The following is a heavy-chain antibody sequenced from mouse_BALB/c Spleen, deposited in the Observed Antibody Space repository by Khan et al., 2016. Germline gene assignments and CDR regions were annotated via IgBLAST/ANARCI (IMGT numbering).Heavy chain of an antibody. D-gene: IGHD1-1*02. CDR3: ARFTYQYAYGKDY. V-gene: IGHV1-9*01. J-gene: IGHJ4*01. Sequence: QVQLQQSGAELMKPGASVKISCKATGYTFSTYWIEWVKQRPGHGLEWIGEILPGSGSSNYNEKLKGKATFTADTSSNTAYMQLSSLTSEDSAVCYSARFTYQYAYGKDYWGQGTTVTVSS. CDR1: GYTFSTYW. CDR2: ILPGSGSS.